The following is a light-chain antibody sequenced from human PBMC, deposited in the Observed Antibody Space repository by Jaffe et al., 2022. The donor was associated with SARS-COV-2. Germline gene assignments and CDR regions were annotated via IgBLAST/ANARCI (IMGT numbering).Light chain of an antibody. Sequence: EVMMTQSPATLSVSPGESASLSCRASQSINNKLAWYLQKSGQPPRLLIYGASIRATGVPARFSGSGSGTEFTLDISGLQSEDSAVYFCQQYYDWPSLTFGGGTTVEIK. CDR3: QQYYDWPSLT. V-gene: IGKV3-15*01. J-gene: IGKJ4*01. CDR1: QSINNK. CDR2: GAS.